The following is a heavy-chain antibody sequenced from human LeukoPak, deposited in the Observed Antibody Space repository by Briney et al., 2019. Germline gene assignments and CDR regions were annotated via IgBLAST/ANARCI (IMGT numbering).Heavy chain of an antibody. CDR1: GYTFTGYY. V-gene: IGHV1-2*02. CDR2: INPNSGGT. J-gene: IGHJ4*02. D-gene: IGHD1-26*01. Sequence: ASVKVSCKASGYTFTGYYMLWVRQAPGQGLEWMGWINPNSGGTNYAQKFQGRVTMTRDTSISTAYMELSRLRSDDTAVYYCARVRWELPRLFDYWGQGTLVTVSS. CDR3: ARVRWELPRLFDY.